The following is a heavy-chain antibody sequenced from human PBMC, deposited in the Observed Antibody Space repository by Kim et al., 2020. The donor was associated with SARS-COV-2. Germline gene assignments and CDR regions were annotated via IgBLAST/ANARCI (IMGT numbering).Heavy chain of an antibody. D-gene: IGHD5-18*01. Sequence: SETLSLTCAVYGGSFSGYYWSWIRQPPGKGLEWIGEINHSGSTNYNPSLKSRVTISVDTSKNQFSLKLSSVTDADTAVYYCARGGGYSYGAIDYWGQGTLVTVSS. CDR2: INHSGST. CDR3: ARGGGYSYGAIDY. J-gene: IGHJ4*02. CDR1: GGSFSGYY. V-gene: IGHV4-34*01.